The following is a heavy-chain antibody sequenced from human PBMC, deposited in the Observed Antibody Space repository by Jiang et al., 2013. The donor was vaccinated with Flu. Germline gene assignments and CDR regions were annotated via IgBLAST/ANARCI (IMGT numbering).Heavy chain of an antibody. CDR3: ARDGHFDASGNPYYYLGMDV. CDR2: INPNTGGT. CDR1: GYTFTGYF. Sequence: GAEVKKPGASVKVSCKASGYTFTGYFIHWVRQAPGQGPEWMGWINPNTGGTNYAQKFQGWVTMTTDTSIRTAYMELSRLRSDDTAVYYCARDGHFDASGNPYYYLGMDVWGQGSTVT. D-gene: IGHD2/OR15-2a*01. J-gene: IGHJ6*02. V-gene: IGHV1-2*04.